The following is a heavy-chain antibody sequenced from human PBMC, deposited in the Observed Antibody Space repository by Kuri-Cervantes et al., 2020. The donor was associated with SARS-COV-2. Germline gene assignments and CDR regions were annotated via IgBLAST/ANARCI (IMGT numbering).Heavy chain of an antibody. Sequence: GESLKISCAASGFTFSSYAMSWVRQAPGKGLEWVSAISGSGGSTCYADSVQGRFTISRDNSKNTLYLQMNSLRAEDTAVYYCAKVGGTLTYYFDYWGQGTLVTVSS. V-gene: IGHV3-23*01. CDR1: GFTFSSYA. D-gene: IGHD2-15*01. CDR2: ISGSGGST. J-gene: IGHJ4*02. CDR3: AKVGGTLTYYFDY.